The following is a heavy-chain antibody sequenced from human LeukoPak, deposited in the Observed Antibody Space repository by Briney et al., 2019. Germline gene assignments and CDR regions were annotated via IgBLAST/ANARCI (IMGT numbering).Heavy chain of an antibody. CDR1: GITFRNAW. CDR3: TTSEYGSGSYYNVLSDY. Sequence: GGSLRLSCAASGITFRNAWMTWVRQAPGKGLEWAGRIKSKTDGGTADYAAPVKGRFTISRDDAKKMLYLQMNSLKTEDTAVYYCTTSEYGSGSYYNVLSDYWGQGTLVTVSS. V-gene: IGHV3-15*01. CDR2: IKSKTDGGTA. J-gene: IGHJ4*02. D-gene: IGHD3-10*01.